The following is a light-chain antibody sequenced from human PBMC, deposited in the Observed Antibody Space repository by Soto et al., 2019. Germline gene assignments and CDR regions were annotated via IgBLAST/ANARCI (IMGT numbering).Light chain of an antibody. CDR3: QQRTSWPPWT. J-gene: IGKJ1*01. Sequence: EIVLTQSPATLSLSPGGRATLSCRASQSISLSLAWYQQKPGQAPRLLIYDATERASGIPARFSGSGSGTDFTLTISSLEPEDFAVYYCQQRTSWPPWTSGQGTKVDIK. V-gene: IGKV3-11*01. CDR1: QSISLS. CDR2: DAT.